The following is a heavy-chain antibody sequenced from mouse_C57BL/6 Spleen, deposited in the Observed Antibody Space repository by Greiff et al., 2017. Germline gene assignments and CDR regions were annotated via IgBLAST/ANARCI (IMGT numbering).Heavy chain of an antibody. CDR2: ISSGGDYI. CDR3: TRVYPYYFDY. D-gene: IGHD2-1*01. CDR1: GFTFSSYA. J-gene: IGHJ2*01. V-gene: IGHV5-9-1*02. Sequence: DVQLVESGEGLVKPGGSLTLSCAASGFTFSSYAMSWVRQTPEKRLAWVAYISSGGDYIYYADTVKGRFTISRDNARNTLYLQMSSLKSEDTAMYYCTRVYPYYFDYWGQGTTLTVSS.